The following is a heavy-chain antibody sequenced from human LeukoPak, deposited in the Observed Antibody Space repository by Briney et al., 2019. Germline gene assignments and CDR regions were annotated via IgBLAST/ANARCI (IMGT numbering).Heavy chain of an antibody. D-gene: IGHD6-13*01. CDR2: IVRDGSEI. CDR3: ARHIRAAAFDP. Sequence: GGSLRLSCVASGFSISDHFMHWVRQGQGKGRLWVSRIVRDGSEINYADSVKGRFTISRDNAKNTLYLQMDSLRDEDTAVYCCARHIRAAAFDPWGQGTLVTVSS. V-gene: IGHV3-74*01. J-gene: IGHJ5*02. CDR1: GFSISDHF.